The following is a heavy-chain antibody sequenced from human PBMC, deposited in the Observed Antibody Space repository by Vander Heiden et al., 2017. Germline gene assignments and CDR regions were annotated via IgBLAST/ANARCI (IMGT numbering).Heavy chain of an antibody. CDR2: IKQDGSEK. CDR3: ARGGGRFLNYGMDV. D-gene: IGHD3-3*01. Sequence: EVQLVESGGGVVQAGGRLRLSCAASGFTFSSYWMSWVRQAPGKGLEWVANIKQDGSEKYYVDSVKGRFTISRDNAKNSLYLQMNSLRAEDTAVYYCARGGGRFLNYGMDVWGQGTTVTVSS. CDR1: GFTFSSYW. J-gene: IGHJ6*02. V-gene: IGHV3-7*01.